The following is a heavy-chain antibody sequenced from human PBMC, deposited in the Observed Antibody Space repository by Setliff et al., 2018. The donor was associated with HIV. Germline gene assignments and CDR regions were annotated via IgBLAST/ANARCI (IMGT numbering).Heavy chain of an antibody. CDR3: ARRGYSSGWHLSYYYYGMDV. CDR2: ISYDGSNK. D-gene: IGHD6-19*01. CDR1: GFTFSSYA. V-gene: IGHV3-30*04. Sequence: PGGSLRLSCAASGFTFSSYAMHRVRQAPGKGLEWVAVISYDGSNKYYADSVKGRFTISRDNSKNTLYLQMNSLRAEDTAVYYCARRGYSSGWHLSYYYYGMDVWGQGTTVTVS. J-gene: IGHJ6*02.